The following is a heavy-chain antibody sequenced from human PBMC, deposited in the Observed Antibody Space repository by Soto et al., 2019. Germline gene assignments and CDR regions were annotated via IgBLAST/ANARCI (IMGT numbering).Heavy chain of an antibody. CDR1: GYTLTELT. CDR2: FDPEDGET. V-gene: IGHV1-24*01. Sequence: VSVKVSCKVSGYTLTELTMHWVRQAPGKGLEWMGGFDPEDGETIYAQKFQGRVTMTEDTSTDTAYMELSSLRSEDTAVYYCATGQDVAGHFDYWGQGTLVTVSS. D-gene: IGHD6-19*01. J-gene: IGHJ4*02. CDR3: ATGQDVAGHFDY.